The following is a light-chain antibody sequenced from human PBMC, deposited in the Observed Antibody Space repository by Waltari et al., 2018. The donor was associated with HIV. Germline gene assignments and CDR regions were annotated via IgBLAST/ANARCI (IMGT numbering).Light chain of an antibody. V-gene: IGKV1-5*03. CDR3: QQYNDSYT. J-gene: IGKJ2*01. CDR1: QSIDDW. Sequence: DIQMTQSPSTLSASVGDRVIITCRASQSIDDWLAWYQQKPGKAPKLLIYKASNLQSGVPSRFSGRGSGTEFSLAISSLQPDDFATYYCQQYNDSYTFGQGTNLEIK. CDR2: KAS.